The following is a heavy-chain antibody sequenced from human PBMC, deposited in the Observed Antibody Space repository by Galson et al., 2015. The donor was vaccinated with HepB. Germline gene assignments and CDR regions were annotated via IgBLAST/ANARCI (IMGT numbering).Heavy chain of an antibody. Sequence: SLRLSCAASGFTFSDYYMSWIRQAPGKGLEWVSYISSSGSTRYYAYTVKGRFTISRDNAKNSLYLQMNSLRAEDTAVYYCARERLRGTGTTSIWKWGQGTLVTVSS. J-gene: IGHJ4*02. CDR1: GFTFSDYY. V-gene: IGHV3-11*01. D-gene: IGHD1-1*01. CDR3: ARERLRGTGTTSIWK. CDR2: ISSSGSTR.